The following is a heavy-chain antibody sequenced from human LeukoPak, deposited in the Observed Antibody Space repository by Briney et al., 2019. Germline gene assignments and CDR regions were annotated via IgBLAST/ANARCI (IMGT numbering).Heavy chain of an antibody. CDR2: INPNSGGT. J-gene: IGHJ4*02. D-gene: IGHD4-17*01. V-gene: IGHV1-2*02. CDR1: GYTFTGYY. CDR3: ARDNGDYWFDY. Sequence: ASVTVSCKASGYTFTGYYMHWVRQAPGQGLEWMGWINPNSGGTNYAQKFQGRVTMTRDTSSSTAYMELTRLRSDDTAVYYCARDNGDYWFDYWGQGTLVTVSS.